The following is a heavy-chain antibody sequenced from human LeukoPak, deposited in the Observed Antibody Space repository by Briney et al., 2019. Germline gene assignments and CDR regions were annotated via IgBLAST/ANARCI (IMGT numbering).Heavy chain of an antibody. CDR1: GFTFSSYS. J-gene: IGHJ4*02. V-gene: IGHV3-21*01. CDR3: ARSWFGDLYYFDY. CDR2: ISSSSSYI. D-gene: IGHD3-10*01. Sequence: PGGSLRLSCAASGFTFSSYSMNWVRQAPGKGLEWVSSISSSSSYIYYADSVKGRLTISRDNAKNSLYLQMNSLRAEDTAVYYCARSWFGDLYYFDYWGQGTLVTVSS.